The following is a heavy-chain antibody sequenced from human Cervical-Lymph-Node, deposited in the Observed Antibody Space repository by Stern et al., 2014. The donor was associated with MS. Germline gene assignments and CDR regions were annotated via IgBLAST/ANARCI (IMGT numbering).Heavy chain of an antibody. CDR2: IIAIVGIA. D-gene: IGHD3-10*01. V-gene: IGHV1-69*09. Sequence: VQLVESGAEVKKPGSSVKVSCKASGGTFRSYTITWVRQAPGQGLEWMGRIIAIVGIADYAQKFQGRVTITADKSTSTAYMELSSLRSEDTAVYYCARESTGDAFDIWGQGTMVTVSS. J-gene: IGHJ3*02. CDR1: GGTFRSYT. CDR3: ARESTGDAFDI.